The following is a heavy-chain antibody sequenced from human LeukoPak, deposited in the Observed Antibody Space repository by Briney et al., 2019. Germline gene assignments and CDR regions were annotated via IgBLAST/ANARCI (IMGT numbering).Heavy chain of an antibody. J-gene: IGHJ3*02. CDR1: GGSISSYY. CDR2: IYYSGST. CDR3: ARGGASDYVWGRTELTRAFDI. D-gene: IGHD3-16*01. Sequence: SETLSLTCTVSGGSISSYYWSWIRQPPGKGLEWIGYIYYSGSTNYNPSLKSRVTISVDTSKNQFSLKLSSVTAADTAVYYCARGGASDYVWGRTELTRAFDIWGQGTMVTVSS. V-gene: IGHV4-59*01.